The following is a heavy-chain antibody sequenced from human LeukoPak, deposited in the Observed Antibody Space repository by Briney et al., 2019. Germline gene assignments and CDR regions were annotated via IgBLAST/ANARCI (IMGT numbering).Heavy chain of an antibody. J-gene: IGHJ3*02. CDR2: TSGDGITT. D-gene: IGHD3-22*01. V-gene: IGHV3-43*02. Sequence: GGSLRLSCAASGFTFHNYAIHWVRQAPGKGLEWVSLTSGDGITTYFADSVKGRFTISRDNSKSSLFLQMNSLRAEDTAVYYCARAPDGYEAFDIWGQGTMVTVSS. CDR1: GFTFHNYA. CDR3: ARAPDGYEAFDI.